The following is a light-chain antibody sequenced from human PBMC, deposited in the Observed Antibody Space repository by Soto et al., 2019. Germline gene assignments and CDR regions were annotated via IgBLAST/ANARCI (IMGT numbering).Light chain of an antibody. J-gene: IGLJ2*01. Sequence: QSVLAQPPSASGSPGQSVTITCTGTNSDVGTYNYVSWYQHHPGKAPKLIIYEVIKRPSGVPDRFSGSKSGNTASLTVSGLQAEDEADYYCSSYAGSNNLHVLFGGGTKLTVL. CDR1: NSDVGTYNY. V-gene: IGLV2-8*01. CDR3: SSYAGSNNLHVL. CDR2: EVI.